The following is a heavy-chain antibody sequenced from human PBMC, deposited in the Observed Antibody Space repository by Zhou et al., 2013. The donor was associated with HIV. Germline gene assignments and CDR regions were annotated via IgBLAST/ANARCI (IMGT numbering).Heavy chain of an antibody. CDR1: GGTFSSYA. CDR2: IIPIFGTA. CDR3: ARDDYGSGKPFASYAFDI. Sequence: QVQLVQSGTELKRPGSSVKVSCKASGGTFSSYAISWVRQAPGQGLEWMGRIIPIFGTANYAQKFQGRVTITADESTSTAYMELSSLRSEDTAVYYCARDDYGSGKPFASYAFDILGPRDNGHRLF. D-gene: IGHD3-10*01. J-gene: IGHJ3*02. V-gene: IGHV1-69*13.